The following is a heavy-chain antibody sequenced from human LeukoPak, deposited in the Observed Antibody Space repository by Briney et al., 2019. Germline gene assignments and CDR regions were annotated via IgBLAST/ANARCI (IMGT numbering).Heavy chain of an antibody. CDR3: AKGDGSGWVRRCFDY. D-gene: IGHD6-19*01. Sequence: PGRSLRLSCAASGFTFSSYGMHWVRQAPGKGLEWVAVISYDGTDKYHADSVKGRFTISRDNSKNTLYLQMNSLRAEDTAVYYCAKGDGSGWVRRCFDYWGQGTLGTVSS. CDR1: GFTFSSYG. J-gene: IGHJ4*02. V-gene: IGHV3-30*18. CDR2: ISYDGTDK.